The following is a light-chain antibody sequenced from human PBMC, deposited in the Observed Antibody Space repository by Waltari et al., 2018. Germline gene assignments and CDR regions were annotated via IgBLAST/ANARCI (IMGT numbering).Light chain of an antibody. Sequence: EIVMTQSPATLSVSPGARVTLSCGASQGIRNNLAWYQQEPGQAPRLLIYDASIRATGIPARFSGSGSGTEFTLTISSLQSGDFVVYYCQQYNNWPFTFGPGTKVDIK. V-gene: IGKV3-15*01. CDR1: QGIRNN. CDR3: QQYNNWPFT. J-gene: IGKJ3*01. CDR2: DAS.